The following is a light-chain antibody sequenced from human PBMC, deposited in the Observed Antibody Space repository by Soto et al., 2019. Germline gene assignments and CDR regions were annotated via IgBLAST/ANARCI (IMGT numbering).Light chain of an antibody. V-gene: IGLV1-40*01. CDR2: GNS. Sequence: QSVLTQPPSVSGAPGQRVTISCTGSSSNIGAGYDVQWYQQLPGTAPKLLIYGNSNRPSGVPDRFSGSKSGTSASLAITGLQAEDEADYYCQSYDSSLLGVFGTGTQLTVL. J-gene: IGLJ7*01. CDR3: QSYDSSLLGV. CDR1: SSNIGAGYD.